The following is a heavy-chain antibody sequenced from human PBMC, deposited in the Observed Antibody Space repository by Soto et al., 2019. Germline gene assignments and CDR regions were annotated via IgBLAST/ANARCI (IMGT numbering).Heavy chain of an antibody. D-gene: IGHD6-13*01. CDR1: GGTFSSYA. CDR3: GYSSSWYQIKYLGY. Sequence: QVQLVQSGAEVKKPGSSVKVSCKASGGTFSSYAISWVRQAPGQGLEWMGGIIPIFGTANYAQKFQGRVTITADKSTGTAYMELSSLRSEDTAVYYCGYSSSWYQIKYLGYWGQGTLVTVSS. J-gene: IGHJ4*02. CDR2: IIPIFGTA. V-gene: IGHV1-69*06.